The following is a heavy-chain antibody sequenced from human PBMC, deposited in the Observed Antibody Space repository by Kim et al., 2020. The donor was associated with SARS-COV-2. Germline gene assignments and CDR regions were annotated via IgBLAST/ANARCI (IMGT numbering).Heavy chain of an antibody. Sequence: DSVKGRFTSSRDNSKNTLYLQMNSLRAEDTAVYYCAKALAAGGFYYGMDVWGQGTTVTVSS. J-gene: IGHJ6*02. CDR3: AKALAAGGFYYGMDV. V-gene: IGHV3-33*06. D-gene: IGHD6-13*01.